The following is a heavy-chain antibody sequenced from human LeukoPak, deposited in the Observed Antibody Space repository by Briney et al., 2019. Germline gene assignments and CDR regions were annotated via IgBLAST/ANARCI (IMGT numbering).Heavy chain of an antibody. Sequence: SETLSLTCAVYGGSFSDNSWSWIRQPPGKGLEWIGQVNASGSTNYNPSLKSRVTISVDKSKNQFSLRLSAVTAADTAVYYCARVTRAVTGTYGNYQDYYFMDVWGKGTSVTVSS. CDR2: VNASGST. V-gene: IGHV4-34*01. J-gene: IGHJ6*03. D-gene: IGHD6-19*01. CDR1: GGSFSDNS. CDR3: ARVTRAVTGTYGNYQDYYFMDV.